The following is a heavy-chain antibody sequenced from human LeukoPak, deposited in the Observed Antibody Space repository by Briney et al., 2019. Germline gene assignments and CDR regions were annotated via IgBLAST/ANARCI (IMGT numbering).Heavy chain of an antibody. CDR2: ISWDGGST. Sequence: PGGSLRLSCAASGFTFDDYTMHWVRQAPGKGLEWVSLISWDGGSTYYADSVKGRFTISRDNSKNSLYLQMNSLRAEDTAVYYCARDIVELGVDNWGQGTLVTVSS. CDR1: GFTFDDYT. J-gene: IGHJ4*02. D-gene: IGHD5-24*01. V-gene: IGHV3-43*01. CDR3: ARDIVELGVDN.